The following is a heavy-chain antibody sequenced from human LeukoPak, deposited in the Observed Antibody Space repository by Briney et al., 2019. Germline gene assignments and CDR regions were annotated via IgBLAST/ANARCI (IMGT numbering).Heavy chain of an antibody. V-gene: IGHV4-34*01. D-gene: IGHD2-2*01. CDR1: GGSLTSYY. CDR2: INHSGST. Sequence: SETLSLTCAVYGGSLTSYYWTWIRQSPGKGLEWIGEINHSGSTNYNPSLKSRVTISVDTSKNQFSLKLSSVSAADTAVYYCARGSGYCSSTSCSSPADSWGQGTLVTVSS. CDR3: ARGSGYCSSTSCSSPADS. J-gene: IGHJ4*02.